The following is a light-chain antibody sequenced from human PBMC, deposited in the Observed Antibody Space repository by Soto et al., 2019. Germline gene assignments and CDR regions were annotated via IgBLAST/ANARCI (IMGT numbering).Light chain of an antibody. CDR3: QQSYNTPRT. CDR2: SSS. J-gene: IGKJ1*01. CDR1: QSISNF. V-gene: IGKV1-39*01. Sequence: DIQLTQSPSSLSASVGDRVTITCRASQSISNFLNWYQQRPGQAPKLLISSSSNVQSGVPSRFSGRGYGTDFTLTISGLQPEDAASYCCQQSYNTPRTFGQGTKVEI.